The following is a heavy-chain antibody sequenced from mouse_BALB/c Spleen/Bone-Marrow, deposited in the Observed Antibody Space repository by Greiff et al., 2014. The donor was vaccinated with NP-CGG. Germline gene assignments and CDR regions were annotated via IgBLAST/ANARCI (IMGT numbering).Heavy chain of an antibody. V-gene: IGHV2-9*02. D-gene: IGHD1-1*01. CDR1: GFSLTSYG. CDR2: IWAGGST. Sequence: VKLVESGPGLVAPSQSLSISCTVSGFSLTSYGVHWVRQPPGQGLEWLGVIWAGGSTNYNSARISRLRINKDNSKSQVFLKMNRLQTDDTAMYYCAREGRGYYGSSGAAIDYWGQGTPVTVSS. CDR3: AREGRGYYGSSGAAIDY. J-gene: IGHJ4*01.